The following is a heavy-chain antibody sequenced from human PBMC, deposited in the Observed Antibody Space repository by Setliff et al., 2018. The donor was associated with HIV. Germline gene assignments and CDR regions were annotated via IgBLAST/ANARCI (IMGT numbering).Heavy chain of an antibody. V-gene: IGHV4-38-2*02. J-gene: IGHJ4*02. CDR1: GYSISSGYY. D-gene: IGHD3-3*01. Sequence: SETLSLTCTVSGYSISSGYYWGWIRQPPGKGLEWIGSIYHSGSTYYNPSLKSRVTISVDTSKNQFSLKLSSVTAADTSVYYCASGVVTPSYYFDYWGQGTLVTVAS. CDR3: ASGVVTPSYYFDY. CDR2: IYHSGST.